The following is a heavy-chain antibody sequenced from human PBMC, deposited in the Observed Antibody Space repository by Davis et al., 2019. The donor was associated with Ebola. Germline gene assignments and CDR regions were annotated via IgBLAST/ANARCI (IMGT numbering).Heavy chain of an antibody. J-gene: IGHJ5*02. CDR2: IYNIGST. Sequence: PSETLSLTCTVSGGSLSSYYWSWIRQPPGKGLEWTGYIYNIGSTTYNPSLESRVTISIDTSNNQFPLKLSSVTAADTAMYYCAREADYYDNDGYANWFDPWGQGTLVTVSS. CDR3: AREADYYDNDGYANWFDP. CDR1: GGSLSSYY. D-gene: IGHD3-22*01. V-gene: IGHV4-59*01.